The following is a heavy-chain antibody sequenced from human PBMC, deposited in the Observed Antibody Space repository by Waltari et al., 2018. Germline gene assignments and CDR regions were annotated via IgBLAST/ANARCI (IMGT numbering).Heavy chain of an antibody. CDR2: IYYTGST. V-gene: IGHV4-39*07. CDR1: GGSISSSSYY. CDR3: ARARGIHINWYFDL. Sequence: QLQLQESGPGLLKPSETLSLTCTVSGGSISSSSYYWGWIRQPPGKGLEWIGSIYYTGSTYHNPSLKGRVTMSLDTSKNQFSLKLSSVTAADTAVFSCARARGIHINWYFDLWGRGTLVTVSS. J-gene: IGHJ2*01.